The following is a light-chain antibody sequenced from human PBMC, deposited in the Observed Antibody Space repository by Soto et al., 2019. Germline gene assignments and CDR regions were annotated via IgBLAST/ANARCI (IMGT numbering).Light chain of an antibody. V-gene: IGKV3-20*01. CDR1: QSLTSSY. J-gene: IGKJ1*01. Sequence: DIVLTQSPGTLSLSPWEGATLSCKVSQSLTSSYLAWYQQKPGQAPRILIYAASSRAPGIPDRFSGSGSGTDFSLTISRLEPEDFALYYCHQYDTSPRTFGQGTKVDIK. CDR2: AAS. CDR3: HQYDTSPRT.